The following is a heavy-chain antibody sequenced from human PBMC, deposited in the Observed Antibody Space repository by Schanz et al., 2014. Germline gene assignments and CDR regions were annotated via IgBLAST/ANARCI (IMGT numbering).Heavy chain of an antibody. V-gene: IGHV3-48*04. CDR2: IRSSSTPI. J-gene: IGHJ3*02. CDR1: GFTFSGFW. D-gene: IGHD4-17*01. Sequence: EVQLAESGGGLVQPGGSLRLSCAASGFTFSGFWMTWVRQAPGKGPEWVSYIRSSSTPIYYADSVTGRFTISRDNAKNTLYLQMNTLRAEDTAVYYCARKMKLGVYGGKGHDSLDIWGQGTMVTVSS. CDR3: ARKMKLGVYGGKGHDSLDI.